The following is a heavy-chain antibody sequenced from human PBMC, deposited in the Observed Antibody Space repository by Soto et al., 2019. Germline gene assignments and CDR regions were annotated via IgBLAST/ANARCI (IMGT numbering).Heavy chain of an antibody. J-gene: IGHJ4*01. V-gene: IGHV4-59*12. CDR1: SGSISGYY. CDR3: ARVSEYMDGFPFDS. D-gene: IGHD3-10*01. Sequence: SETLSLTCTVSSGSISGYYWSWIRQPPGRGLEWIGYVHYSGSSSYNPSLKSRVTISLDTSNNQFSLNLRSVTAADTAVYYCARVSEYMDGFPFDSWGHGTLVTVSS. CDR2: VHYSGSS.